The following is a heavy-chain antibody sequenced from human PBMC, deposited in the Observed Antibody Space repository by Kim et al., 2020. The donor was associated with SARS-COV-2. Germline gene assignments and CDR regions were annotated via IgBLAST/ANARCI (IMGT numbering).Heavy chain of an antibody. CDR1: GYTFTGYY. J-gene: IGHJ2*01. CDR2: INPNSGGT. V-gene: IGHV1-2*02. D-gene: IGHD6-19*01. CDR3: ARDHPAVAGTWYFDL. Sequence: ASVKVSCKASGYTFTGYYMHWVRQAPGQGLEWMGWINPNSGGTNYAQKFQGRVTMTRDTSISTAYMELSRLRSDDTAVYYCARDHPAVAGTWYFDLWGRGTLVTVSS.